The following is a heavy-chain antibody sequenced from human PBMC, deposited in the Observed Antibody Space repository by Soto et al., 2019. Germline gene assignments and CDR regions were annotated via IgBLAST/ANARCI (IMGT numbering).Heavy chain of an antibody. D-gene: IGHD3-22*01. J-gene: IGHJ3*02. CDR3: AATEYYYDSSGYYFDAFDI. CDR2: TYYRSKWYN. V-gene: IGHV6-1*01. Sequence: SQTLSLTCAISGDSVSSNSAAWNWIRQSPSRGLEWLGRTYYRSKWYNDYVVSVKSRITINPDTSKNQFSLQLNSVTPEDTAVYYCAATEYYYDSSGYYFDAFDIWGQGTMVTVSS. CDR1: GDSVSSNSAA.